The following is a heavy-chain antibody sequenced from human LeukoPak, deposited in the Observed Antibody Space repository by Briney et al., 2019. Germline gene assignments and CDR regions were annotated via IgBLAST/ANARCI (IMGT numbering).Heavy chain of an antibody. Sequence: PGESLEISCEGSGYRFTNYWIGWVRPMPGKGLEWIGIIYPGDSHTRYSPSFQGQVTTSADKSISTASLQWSSLKASDTAIYYCTRDYGDYVGAFDIWGQGTMVTVSS. J-gene: IGHJ3*02. V-gene: IGHV5-51*01. CDR2: IYPGDSHT. CDR3: TRDYGDYVGAFDI. D-gene: IGHD4-17*01. CDR1: GYRFTNYW.